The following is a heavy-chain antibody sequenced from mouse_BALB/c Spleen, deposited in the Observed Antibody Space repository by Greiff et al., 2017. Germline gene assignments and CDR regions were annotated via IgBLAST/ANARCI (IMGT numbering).Heavy chain of an antibody. CDR1: GDSITSGY. CDR2: ISYSGST. D-gene: IGHD1-1*01. CDR3: ARYYGSSPYYFDY. J-gene: IGHJ2*01. V-gene: IGHV3-8*02. Sequence: EVQLQESGPSLVKPSQTLSLTCSVTGDSITSGYWNWIRKFPGNKLEYMGYISYSGSTYYNPSLKSRISITRDTSKNQYYLQLNSVTTEDTATYYCARYYGSSPYYFDYWGQGTTLTVSS.